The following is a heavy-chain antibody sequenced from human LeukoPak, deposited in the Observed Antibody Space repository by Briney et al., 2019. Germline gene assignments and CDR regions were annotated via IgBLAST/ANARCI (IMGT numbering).Heavy chain of an antibody. Sequence: PGRSLRLSCAASGFTFDDYAMHWVRQAPGKGLEWVSGISWNSGSIGYADSVKGRFTISRDNAKNSLYLQMNSLRAEDTAIYYCTRDPNYPTYSSGWYHWGQGTLVTVSS. J-gene: IGHJ4*02. CDR3: TRDPNYPTYSSGWYH. D-gene: IGHD6-19*01. CDR1: GFTFDDYA. V-gene: IGHV3-9*01. CDR2: ISWNSGSI.